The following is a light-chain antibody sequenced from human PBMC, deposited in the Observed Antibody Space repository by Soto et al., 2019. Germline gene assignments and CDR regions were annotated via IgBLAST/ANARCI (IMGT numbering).Light chain of an antibody. CDR2: LNSDGSH. Sequence: QLVLTKSPSASASLGASVKLTCTLSSGHSSYAIAWHQQQPEKGPRYLMKLNSDGSHSKGDGIPDRFSGSSSGAERYLTISSLQSEDEADYYCQTWGTGTVVFGGGTQLTVL. V-gene: IGLV4-69*01. CDR3: QTWGTGTVV. CDR1: SGHSSYA. J-gene: IGLJ2*01.